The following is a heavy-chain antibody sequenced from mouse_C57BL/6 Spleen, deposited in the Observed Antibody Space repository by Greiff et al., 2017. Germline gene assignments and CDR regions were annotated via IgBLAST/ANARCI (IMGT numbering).Heavy chain of an antibody. J-gene: IGHJ2*01. Sequence: QVQLKQPGAELVMPGASVKLSCKASGYTFTSYWMHWVKQRPGQGLEWIGEIDPSDSYTNYNQKFKGKSTLTVDKSSSTAYMQLSSLTSEDSAVYYCARNGGYFDYWGQGTTLTVSS. CDR3: ARNGGYFDY. CDR1: GYTFTSYW. V-gene: IGHV1-69*01. CDR2: IDPSDSYT.